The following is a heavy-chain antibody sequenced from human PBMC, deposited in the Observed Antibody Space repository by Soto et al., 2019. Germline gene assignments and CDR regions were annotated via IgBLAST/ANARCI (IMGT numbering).Heavy chain of an antibody. Sequence: QIQLVQSGAEVKKPGASVKVSCKASGYIFTSQGISWVRQAPGQGLEWMGWISTYNGNPNYAQKLQGRVTMTTNTSTTSAFLELRSLTSDDPAVYYCARRRTRALDYWGQGTQVIVSS. D-gene: IGHD1-7*01. CDR2: ISTYNGNP. CDR3: ARRRTRALDY. V-gene: IGHV1-18*01. CDR1: GYIFTSQG. J-gene: IGHJ4*02.